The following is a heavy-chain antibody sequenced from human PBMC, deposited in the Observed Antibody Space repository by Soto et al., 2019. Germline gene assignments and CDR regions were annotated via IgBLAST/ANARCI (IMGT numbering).Heavy chain of an antibody. J-gene: IGHJ4*02. Sequence: PSETLSLTCAVYGGSFSGYYWSWIRQPPGKGLEWIGEINHSGGTNYNPSLKSRVTISVDTSKNQFSLKLSSVTAADTAVYYCAREQFYDSSGYYFLWGQGTLVTVSS. D-gene: IGHD3-22*01. CDR2: INHSGGT. V-gene: IGHV4-34*01. CDR3: AREQFYDSSGYYFL. CDR1: GGSFSGYY.